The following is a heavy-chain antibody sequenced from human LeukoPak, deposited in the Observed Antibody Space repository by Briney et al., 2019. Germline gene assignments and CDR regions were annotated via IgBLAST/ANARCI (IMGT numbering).Heavy chain of an antibody. CDR3: ARAPLRIAAAGLDY. D-gene: IGHD6-13*01. J-gene: IGHJ4*02. CDR1: GFTFSSYA. V-gene: IGHV3-30*04. Sequence: GRSLRLSCAASGFTFSSYAMHWVRQAPGKGLEWVAVISYDGSNKYYADSVKGRFTISRDNSKNTLYLQMNSLRAEDTAVYYCARAPLRIAAAGLDYWGQGTLVTVSS. CDR2: ISYDGSNK.